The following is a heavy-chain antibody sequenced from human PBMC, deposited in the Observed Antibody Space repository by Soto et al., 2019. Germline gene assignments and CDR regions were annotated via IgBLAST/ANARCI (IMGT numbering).Heavy chain of an antibody. V-gene: IGHV3-23*01. CDR3: AKAGDTYYDILTGYYSPDYYYGMDV. D-gene: IGHD3-9*01. Sequence: PGGSLRLSCAASGFTFSSYAMSWVRQAPGKGLEWVSAISGSGGSTYYADSVKGRFTISRDNSKNTLYLQMNSLRAEDTAVYYCAKAGDTYYDILTGYYSPDYYYGMDVWGQGTTVTVSS. CDR1: GFTFSSYA. CDR2: ISGSGGST. J-gene: IGHJ6*02.